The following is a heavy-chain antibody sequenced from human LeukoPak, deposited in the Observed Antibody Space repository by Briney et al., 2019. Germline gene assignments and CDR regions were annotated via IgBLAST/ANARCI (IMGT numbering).Heavy chain of an antibody. J-gene: IGHJ4*02. D-gene: IGHD3-22*01. V-gene: IGHV4-38-2*01. CDR3: ARVAGDESTGHYSVDY. CDR2: LHHSGST. CDR1: GYSITRTYW. Sequence: SETLSLTCAVSGYSITRTYWWGWIRQTPGRGLEWIGSLHHSGSTSYSPSLKSRVTISVDTSKNQFSLRLSSVTAADTAVYYCARVAGDESTGHYSVDYWGQGTLVTVSS.